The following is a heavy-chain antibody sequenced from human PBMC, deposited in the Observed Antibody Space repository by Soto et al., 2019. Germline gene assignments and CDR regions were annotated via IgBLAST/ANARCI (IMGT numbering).Heavy chain of an antibody. V-gene: IGHV1-69*13. Sequence: SVKVSCKASGGTFSSYAISWVRQAPGQGLEWMGGIIPIFGTANYAQKFQGRVTITADESTSTAYMELSSLRSEDTAVYYCARWRVSYYDSSGYYPDPWGQGTLVTVSS. J-gene: IGHJ5*02. CDR3: ARWRVSYYDSSGYYPDP. CDR2: IIPIFGTA. D-gene: IGHD3-22*01. CDR1: GGTFSSYA.